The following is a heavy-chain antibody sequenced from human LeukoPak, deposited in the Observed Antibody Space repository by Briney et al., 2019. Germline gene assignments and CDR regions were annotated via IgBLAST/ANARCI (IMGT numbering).Heavy chain of an antibody. Sequence: SETLSLTCAVSGASVSSSNWWIWVRQPPKKGLEWIGEIHHSGSTNYNPSLKSRVTMSVDTSKNQISLRLSSVTAADSAVYYCARGLYGSDSYWGQGNLVTVSS. CDR3: ARGLYGSDSY. J-gene: IGHJ4*02. D-gene: IGHD6-19*01. CDR1: GASVSSSNW. CDR2: IHHSGST. V-gene: IGHV4-4*02.